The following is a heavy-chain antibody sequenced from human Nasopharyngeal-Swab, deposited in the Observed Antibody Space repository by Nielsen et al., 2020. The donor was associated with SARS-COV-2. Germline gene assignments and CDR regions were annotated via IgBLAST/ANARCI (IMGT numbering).Heavy chain of an antibody. CDR2: IYSGGST. V-gene: IGHV3-53*01. J-gene: IGHJ4*02. D-gene: IGHD1-14*01. CDR1: GFIVSSNY. Sequence: GRSLRLSCAASGFIVSSNYMSWVRQAPGKGLEWVSVIYSGGSTYYADSVRGRFTVSRDNSKNTLYLQMSSLRAEDTAVYYCAKGTGMTYRAIDYWGQGTLVTASS. CDR3: AKGTGMTYRAIDY.